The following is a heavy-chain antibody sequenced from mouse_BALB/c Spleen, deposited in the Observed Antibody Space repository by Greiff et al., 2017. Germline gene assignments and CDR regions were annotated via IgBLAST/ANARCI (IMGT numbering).Heavy chain of an antibody. CDR3: ARLSANWYYFDY. Sequence: EVQRVESGGGLVKPGGSLKLSCAASGFAFSSYDMSWVRQTPEKRLEWVAYISSGGGSTYYPDTVKGRFTISRDNAKNTLYLQMSSLKSEDTAMYYCARLSANWYYFDYWGQGTTLTVSS. D-gene: IGHD4-1*01. CDR2: ISSGGGST. CDR1: GFAFSSYD. V-gene: IGHV5-12-1*01. J-gene: IGHJ2*01.